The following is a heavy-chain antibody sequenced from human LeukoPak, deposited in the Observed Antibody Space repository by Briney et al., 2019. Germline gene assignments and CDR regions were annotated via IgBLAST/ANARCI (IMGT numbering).Heavy chain of an antibody. V-gene: IGHV1-18*01. CDR1: GYTFTSYG. Sequence: GASVKVSCKASGYTFTSYGISWVRQAPGQGLEWMGWISAYNGNTNYAQKLQGRVTTTTDTSTSTAYMELRSLRSGDTAVYYCARGDTAMVPAYFDYWGQGTLVTVSS. J-gene: IGHJ4*02. CDR2: ISAYNGNT. D-gene: IGHD5-18*01. CDR3: ARGDTAMVPAYFDY.